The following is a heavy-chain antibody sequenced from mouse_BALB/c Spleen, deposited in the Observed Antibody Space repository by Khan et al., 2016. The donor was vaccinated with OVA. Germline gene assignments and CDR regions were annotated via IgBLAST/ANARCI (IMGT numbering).Heavy chain of an antibody. J-gene: IGHJ2*01. D-gene: IGHD1-2*01. CDR3: ARTARIKY. CDR1: GYSITSGYG. V-gene: IGHV3-2*02. CDR2: ISYSGGT. Sequence: EVQLKESGPGLVKPSQSLSLTCTVTGYSITSGYGWNWIRQFPGNKLEWMGYISYSGGTNYNPSLKSRISITRDTSKNQFFLQLNSVTTEDTATYYCARTARIKYWGQGTTLTVSS.